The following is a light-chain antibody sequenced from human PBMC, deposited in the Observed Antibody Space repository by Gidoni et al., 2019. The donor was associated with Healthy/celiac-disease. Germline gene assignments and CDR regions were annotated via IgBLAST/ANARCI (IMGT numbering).Light chain of an antibody. V-gene: IGKV1-9*01. CDR3: QQLNSYPPGT. Sequence: DIQLTLSPSFLSASVGDRVTITCCASQGISSYLAWYQQKPVKAPKLLIYAASTLQSGVPSRFSGSGSGTEFTLTISSLQPEDFATYYCQQLNSYPPGTFGQGTKVEIK. CDR1: QGISSY. CDR2: AAS. J-gene: IGKJ1*01.